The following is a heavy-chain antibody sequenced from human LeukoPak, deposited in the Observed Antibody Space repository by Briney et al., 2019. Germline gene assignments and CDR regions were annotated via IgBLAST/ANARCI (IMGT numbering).Heavy chain of an antibody. D-gene: IGHD3-10*01. CDR1: GFTFSSYG. J-gene: IGHJ3*02. CDR2: ISYDGSNK. V-gene: IGHV3-30*18. CDR3: AKDHRPRGYYGSGSYYKGDAFDI. Sequence: GGSLRLSCAASGFTFSSYGMHWVRQAPGKGLERVAVISYDGSNKYYADSVKGRFTISRDNSKNTLYLQMNSLRAEDTAVYYCAKDHRPRGYYGSGSYYKGDAFDIWGQGTMVTVSS.